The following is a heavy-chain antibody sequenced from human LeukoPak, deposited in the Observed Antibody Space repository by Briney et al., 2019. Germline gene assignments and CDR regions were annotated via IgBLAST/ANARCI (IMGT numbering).Heavy chain of an antibody. Sequence: QTGGSLRLSCAASGFTFSSYAMHWVRRAPGKALEWVATISSDGGNRYYSDSVKGRFTISRDNSKNTLYLQMNSLRPEDTAVFHCARGRAVTGSTVIDYWGQGTLVTVSS. D-gene: IGHD6-19*01. J-gene: IGHJ4*02. CDR1: GFTFSSYA. CDR3: ARGRAVTGSTVIDY. V-gene: IGHV3-30-3*01. CDR2: ISSDGGNR.